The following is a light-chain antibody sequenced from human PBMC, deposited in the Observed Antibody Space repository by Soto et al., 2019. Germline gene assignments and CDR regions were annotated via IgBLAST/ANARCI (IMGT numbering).Light chain of an antibody. CDR1: PGIGVY. J-gene: IGKJ4*01. V-gene: IGKV1-27*01. CDR2: ASS. Sequence: DIPMTQSPSSLSASLGDRVTITCRASPGIGVYLAWFHQKPGNVPKLLIYASSTLQSGVPSRFSGSGSGTDFTLTISSLQPEDVATYYCQKYSSAPLTFGGGTKVEIK. CDR3: QKYSSAPLT.